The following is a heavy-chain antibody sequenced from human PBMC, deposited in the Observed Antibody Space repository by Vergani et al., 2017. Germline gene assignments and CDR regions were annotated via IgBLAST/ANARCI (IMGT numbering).Heavy chain of an antibody. CDR3: TRHGLSMDV. D-gene: IGHD5-12*01. Sequence: VQLVESGGGVVQPGRSLRLSCAASGFTFSGSAMHWVRQASGKGLEWVGRIRSKANSYATAYAASVKGMFTITRDDSNNTAYLQMNSLKTEDTAVYYCTRHGLSMDVWGQGTTVTVSS. CDR1: GFTFSGSA. V-gene: IGHV3-73*01. CDR2: IRSKANSYAT. J-gene: IGHJ6*02.